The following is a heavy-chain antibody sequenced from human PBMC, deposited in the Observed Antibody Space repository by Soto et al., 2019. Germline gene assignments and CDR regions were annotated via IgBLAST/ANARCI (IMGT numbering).Heavy chain of an antibody. CDR3: AREVVGTTLYFFDY. CDR1: GGSFSGSY. D-gene: IGHD1-26*01. V-gene: IGHV4-34*01. Sequence: PSETLSLTCAVYGGSFSGSYWSWIRQPPGKGLEWVGEINHSGSTSYNPSLKSRVIISLDTSKNQFSLKLTPVNAADTAVYYCAREVVGTTLYFFDYWAQGTLVTVSS. J-gene: IGHJ4*02. CDR2: INHSGST.